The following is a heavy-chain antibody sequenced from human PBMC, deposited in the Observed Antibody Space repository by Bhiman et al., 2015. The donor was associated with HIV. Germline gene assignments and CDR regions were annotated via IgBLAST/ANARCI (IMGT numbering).Heavy chain of an antibody. D-gene: IGHD3-9*01. V-gene: IGHV3-30*02. J-gene: IGHJ6*02. Sequence: QVQLVESGGGVVQPGGSLRLSCAASGFSFSRHGMHWVRQAPGKGLEWVAFIWYDGSNKYYADSVKGRFTISRDNSKNTLYLQMNSLRTEDTAVYNCGKDRAVLIRDGLDVWGQGTTVIVSS. CDR1: GFSFSRHG. CDR3: GKDRAVLIRDGLDV. CDR2: IWYDGSNK.